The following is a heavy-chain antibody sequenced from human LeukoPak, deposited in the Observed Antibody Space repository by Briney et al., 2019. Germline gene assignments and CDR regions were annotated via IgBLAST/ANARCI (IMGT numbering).Heavy chain of an antibody. CDR1: GFTFSSYG. J-gene: IGHJ6*02. Sequence: GGSLRLSCAASGFTFSSYGMHWVRQAPGKGLEWVAVISYDGSNKYYADSVKGRFTISRDNSKNTLYLQMNSLRAEDTAVYYCAKGSDTAMVPGGMDVWGQGTTVTVSS. CDR2: ISYDGSNK. D-gene: IGHD5-18*01. V-gene: IGHV3-30*18. CDR3: AKGSDTAMVPGGMDV.